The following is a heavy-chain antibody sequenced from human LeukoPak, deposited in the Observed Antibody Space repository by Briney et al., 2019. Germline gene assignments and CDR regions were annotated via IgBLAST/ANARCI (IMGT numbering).Heavy chain of an antibody. CDR1: GYTFTSYG. D-gene: IGHD1-26*01. CDR3: ARGHLGATPHPFAY. V-gene: IGHV1-18*01. Sequence: VASVKVSCKASGYTFTSYGISWVRQAPGQGLEWMGWISAYNGNTNYAQKLQGRVTMTTDTSTSTAYMELRSLRSDDTAVYYCARGHLGATPHPFAYWGQGTLVTASS. CDR2: ISAYNGNT. J-gene: IGHJ4*02.